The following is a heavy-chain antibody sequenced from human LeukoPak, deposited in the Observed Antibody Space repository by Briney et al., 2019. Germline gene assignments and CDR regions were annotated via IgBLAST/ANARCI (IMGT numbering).Heavy chain of an antibody. CDR2: IKRKSDGGTT. V-gene: IGHV3-15*01. Sequence: PGGSLRLSCAASGLTFSNAWMSWVRQAPGKGLEWVGRIKRKSDGGTTDYAAPVKGRFTISRDDSRNTLYLQMNSLKSEDTAVYYCTTELDVRPNHYWGQGTLVTVSS. D-gene: IGHD1-14*01. CDR1: GLTFSNAW. J-gene: IGHJ4*02. CDR3: TTELDVRPNHY.